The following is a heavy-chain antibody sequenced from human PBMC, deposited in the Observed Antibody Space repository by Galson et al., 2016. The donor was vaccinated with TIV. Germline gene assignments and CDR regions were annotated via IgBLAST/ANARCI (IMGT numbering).Heavy chain of an antibody. CDR1: GGTFNSYV. CDR3: ATPAGSPPRGYGLNV. V-gene: IGHV1-69*13. J-gene: IGHJ6*02. Sequence: SVKVSCKASGGTFNSYVINWVRQAPGQRPEWMGRIVPAFGSTDYAQKFQGRVTISTTYMELTSPTSDDTAIYYCATPAGSPPRGYGLNVWGQGTTVIVSS. D-gene: IGHD6-13*01. CDR2: IVPAFGST.